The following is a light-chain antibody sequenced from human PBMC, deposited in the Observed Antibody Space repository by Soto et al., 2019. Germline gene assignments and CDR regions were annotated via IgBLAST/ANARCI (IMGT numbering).Light chain of an antibody. CDR3: QQYNVYSRT. V-gene: IGKV1-5*03. CDR2: KAS. J-gene: IGKJ1*01. CDR1: QSISSW. Sequence: DIQMTQSPSTLSASVGDRVTITCRASQSISSWLAWYQQKPGKAPKLLIYKASSLQSGVPSRFSGSGSGTEFTLTISSLHPDDFAPYYCQQYNVYSRTFGQGTKVEIK.